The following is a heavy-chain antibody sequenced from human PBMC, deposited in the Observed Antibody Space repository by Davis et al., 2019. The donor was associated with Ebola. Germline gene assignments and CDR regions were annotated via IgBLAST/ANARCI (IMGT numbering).Heavy chain of an antibody. D-gene: IGHD6-19*01. Sequence: PGGSLRLSCAASGFTFDDYAMHWVRQAPGKGLEWVSGISWNSGSIGYADSVKGRFTISRDNAKNSLYLQMNSLRAEDTALYYCAKIDLRLGGRYFDYWGQGTLVTVSS. CDR3: AKIDLRLGGRYFDY. CDR1: GFTFDDYA. CDR2: ISWNSGSI. J-gene: IGHJ4*02. V-gene: IGHV3-9*01.